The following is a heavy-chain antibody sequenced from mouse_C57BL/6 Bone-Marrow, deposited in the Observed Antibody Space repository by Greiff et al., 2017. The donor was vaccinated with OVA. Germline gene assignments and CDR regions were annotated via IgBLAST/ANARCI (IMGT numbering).Heavy chain of an antibody. D-gene: IGHD4-1*01. CDR1: GYTFTSYG. J-gene: IGHJ1*03. CDR2: IYPRSGNT. V-gene: IGHV1-81*01. CDR3: GRSGTGTVLYFGG. Sequence: VQLQQSGAELVRPGASVKLSCKASGYTFTSYGISWVQQRTGQGLVWIGEIYPRSGNTYYNEKFKGKATLTADKSSSTAYMELRSLTSEDSAVYFCGRSGTGTVLYFGGWGTGTTVTVSS.